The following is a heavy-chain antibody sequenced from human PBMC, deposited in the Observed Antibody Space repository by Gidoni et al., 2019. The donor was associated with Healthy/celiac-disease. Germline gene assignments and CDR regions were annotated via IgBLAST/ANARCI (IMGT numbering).Heavy chain of an antibody. V-gene: IGHV1-69*06. CDR2: IIPIFGTA. J-gene: IGHJ6*02. Sequence: QVQLVQSGAEVKKPVSSAKVSCKASGRTFSRYAISWVRQAPGQGLEWMGGIIPIFGTANYAQKFQGRVVITAGKSTSTAYMELSSLRSEDTAVYYCAREVIGGGGYQPLYGMDVLGQGTTVTVSS. CDR3: AREVIGGGGYQPLYGMDV. CDR1: GRTFSRYA. D-gene: IGHD2-15*01.